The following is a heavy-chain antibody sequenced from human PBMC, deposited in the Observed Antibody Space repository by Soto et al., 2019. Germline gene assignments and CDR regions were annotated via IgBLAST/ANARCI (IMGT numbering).Heavy chain of an antibody. D-gene: IGHD6-19*01. CDR3: ARDHLGIAAGDFDL. CDR1: GFSFETYN. CDR2: ISSGRPDI. J-gene: IGHJ4*02. Sequence: GGALRLSCSASGFSFETYNMNWVRQAPGKGLEWVSSISSGRPDIFYADSVRGRFTISRDDAKKSLFLQMNSLRADDTAVYYCARDHLGIAAGDFDLWGQGTLVTVSS. V-gene: IGHV3-21*01.